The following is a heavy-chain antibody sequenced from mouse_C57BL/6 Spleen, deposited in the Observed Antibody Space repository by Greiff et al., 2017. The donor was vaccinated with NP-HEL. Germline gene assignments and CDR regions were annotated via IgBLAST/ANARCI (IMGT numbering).Heavy chain of an antibody. CDR3: AISGGYHYAMDY. CDR2: IYPGSGNT. D-gene: IGHD2-2*01. CDR1: GYSFTSYY. J-gene: IGHJ4*01. V-gene: IGHV1-66*01. Sequence: VKLQESGPELVKPGASVKISCKASGYSFTSYYIHWVKQRPGQGLEWIGWIYPGSGNTKYNEKFKGKATLTADTSSSTTYMQLSSLTSEDSAVYYCAISGGYHYAMDYWGQGTSVTVSS.